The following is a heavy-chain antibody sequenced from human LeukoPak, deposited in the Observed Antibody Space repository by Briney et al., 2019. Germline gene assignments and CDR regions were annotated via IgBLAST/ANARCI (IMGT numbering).Heavy chain of an antibody. D-gene: IGHD6-13*01. V-gene: IGHV4-39*07. CDR3: ARDDPYSSSLNAFDI. J-gene: IGHJ3*02. Sequence: PSETLSLTCTVSGGSISSSSYYWGWIRQPPGKGLEWIGSIYYSGSTYYNPSLKSRVTISVDTSKNQFSLKLSSVTAADTAVYYCARDDPYSSSLNAFDIWGQGTMVTVSS. CDR1: GGSISSSSYY. CDR2: IYYSGST.